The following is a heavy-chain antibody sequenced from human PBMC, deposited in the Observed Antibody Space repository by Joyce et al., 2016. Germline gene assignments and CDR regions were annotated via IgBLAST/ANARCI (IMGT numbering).Heavy chain of an antibody. CDR1: GFSLATGGMS. CDR3: ARIPPRKGFDF. CDR2: IDWEDDK. Sequence: QVTLRESGPALVKPTQTLTLTCTFSGFSLATGGMSVSWIRQPPGKALEWLALIDWEDDKFYSTSLRNRLTISKDTSKNQVVLTVSNVDPVDTATYYCARIPPRKGFDFWGQGTLVTVSS. J-gene: IGHJ4*02. V-gene: IGHV2-70*01.